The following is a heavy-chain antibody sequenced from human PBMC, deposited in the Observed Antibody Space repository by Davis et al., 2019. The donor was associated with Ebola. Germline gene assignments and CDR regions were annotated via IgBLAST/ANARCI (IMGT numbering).Heavy chain of an antibody. V-gene: IGHV4-59*12. J-gene: IGHJ4*02. CDR1: GGSISSYY. CDR3: AREWFGESYYFDY. CDR2: IYYSGST. D-gene: IGHD3-10*01. Sequence: MPSETLSLTCTVSGGSISSYYWSWIRQPPGKGLEWIGYIYYSGSTNYNPSLKSRVTISVDKSKNQFSLKLSSVTAADTAVYYCAREWFGESYYFDYWGQGTLVTVSS.